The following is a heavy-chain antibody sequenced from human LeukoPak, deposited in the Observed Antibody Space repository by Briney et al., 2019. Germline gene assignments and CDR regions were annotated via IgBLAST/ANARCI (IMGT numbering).Heavy chain of an antibody. V-gene: IGHV3-9*03. D-gene: IGHD6-13*01. CDR2: ISWNSGSI. CDR1: GFTFDDYA. Sequence: GGSLRLSCAASGFTFDDYAMHWVRQAPGKGLEWVSGISWNSGSIGYADSVKGRFTISRDNAKNSLYLQMNSLRAEDMALYYCAKDGAWYSSSWYVSGLQDWGQGTLVTVSS. J-gene: IGHJ4*02. CDR3: AKDGAWYSSSWYVSGLQD.